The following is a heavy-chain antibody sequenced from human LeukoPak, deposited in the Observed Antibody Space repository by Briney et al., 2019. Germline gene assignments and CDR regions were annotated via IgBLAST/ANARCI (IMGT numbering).Heavy chain of an antibody. Sequence: SGGSLRLSCAASGFTFSSYSMNWVRQAPGKGLEWVSSSSSTIYYADSVEGRFTISRDNAKNSLFLQMNSLTAEDTAVYYCAREDYGEPFDFWGQGTLVTVSS. CDR3: AREDYGEPFDF. CDR2: SSSSSTI. CDR1: GFTFSSYS. J-gene: IGHJ5*01. D-gene: IGHD4-17*01. V-gene: IGHV3-48*04.